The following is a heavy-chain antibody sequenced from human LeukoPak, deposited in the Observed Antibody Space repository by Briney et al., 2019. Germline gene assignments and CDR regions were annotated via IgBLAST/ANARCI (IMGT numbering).Heavy chain of an antibody. CDR3: ARNIESIAAAGRRYFQH. J-gene: IGHJ1*01. CDR1: GFTFSSYW. Sequence: GGSLRLSCAASGFTFSSYWISWVRQAPGKGREWVANIKQDVSEKYYVDSVKGRFTISRDNAKNSLYLQMNSLRAEDTAVYYCARNIESIAAAGRRYFQHWGQGTLVTVSS. CDR2: IKQDVSEK. V-gene: IGHV3-7*01. D-gene: IGHD6-13*01.